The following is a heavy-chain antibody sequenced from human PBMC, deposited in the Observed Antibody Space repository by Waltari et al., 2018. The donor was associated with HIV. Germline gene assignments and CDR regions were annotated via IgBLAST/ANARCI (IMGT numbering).Heavy chain of an antibody. J-gene: IGHJ4*02. CDR1: GSTFSSYW. CDR2: IKQDGSEK. D-gene: IGHD2-15*01. Sequence: EVQLVESGGGWGQRGGSLRLSCAAHGSTFSSYWMTGDRQAPGKGLEWVANIKQDGSEKYYADSVKGRFTISRDNAKNSLYLQMNSLRAEDTAVYYCASLYCSGGSCYDYWGQGTLVTVSS. V-gene: IGHV3-7*01. CDR3: ASLYCSGGSCYDY.